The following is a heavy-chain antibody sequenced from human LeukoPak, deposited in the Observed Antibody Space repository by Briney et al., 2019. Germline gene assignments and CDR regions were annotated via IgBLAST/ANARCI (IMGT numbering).Heavy chain of an antibody. CDR2: ISGDSTDI. CDR1: GFTFKSYA. V-gene: IGHV3-21*01. CDR3: ARRGYSDSSGYDY. Sequence: GGSLRLSCATSGFTFKSYAMNWVRQSPGKGLEWVSSISGDSTDIYYADSLMGRSTISRDNAKDSLYLQINSLRAEDTAIYYCARRGYSDSSGYDYWGQGTLVTVSS. J-gene: IGHJ4*02. D-gene: IGHD3-22*01.